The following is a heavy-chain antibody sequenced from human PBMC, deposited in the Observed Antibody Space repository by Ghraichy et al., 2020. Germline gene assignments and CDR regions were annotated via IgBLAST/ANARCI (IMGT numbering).Heavy chain of an antibody. D-gene: IGHD3-3*02. J-gene: IGHJ4*02. CDR1: GGSVSSGTYY. V-gene: IGHV4-61*01. CDR2: IHYSGNT. CDR3: ARIRGYFDY. Sequence: GSLRLSCTVSGGSVSSGTYYWSWIRQPPGKGLEWIGFIHYSGNTNSKSSLTSRLTISVDTSKNQFSLKLSSVTAADTAVYYCARIRGYFDYWGQGTLVTVSS.